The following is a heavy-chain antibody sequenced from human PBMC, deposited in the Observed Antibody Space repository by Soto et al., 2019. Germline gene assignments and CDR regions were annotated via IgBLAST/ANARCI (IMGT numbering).Heavy chain of an antibody. CDR2: IFYSENT. J-gene: IGHJ4*02. Sequence: PSETLSLTCTVSGDSVTSGSHYWSWIRQPPGKGLEYIGYIFYSENTSYHPSLKSRVTISVDTSKNQFSLKLSSVTAADTAVYYCARGDYYFDYWGQGTLVTVSS. V-gene: IGHV4-61*01. CDR3: ARGDYYFDY. CDR1: GDSVTSGSHY.